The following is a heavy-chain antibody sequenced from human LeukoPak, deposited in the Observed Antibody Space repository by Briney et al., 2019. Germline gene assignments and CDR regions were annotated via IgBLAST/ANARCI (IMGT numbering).Heavy chain of an antibody. D-gene: IGHD6-19*01. J-gene: IGHJ4*02. V-gene: IGHV4-59*08. CDR2: IYYSGST. CDR3: ARAVSGRFDY. Sequence: SETLSLTCAVSGGSINNYYWSWIQQPPGKGLEWIGYIYYSGSTNYNPSLNSRVTISVDTSKNQFSLRLSSVTAADTAIYYCARAVSGRFDYWGQGTLVTVSS. CDR1: GGSINNYY.